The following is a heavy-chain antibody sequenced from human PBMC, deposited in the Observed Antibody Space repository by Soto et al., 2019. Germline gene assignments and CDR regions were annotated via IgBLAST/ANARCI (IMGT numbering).Heavy chain of an antibody. CDR3: AITSRAMGDV. J-gene: IGHJ4*02. V-gene: IGHV1-8*01. CDR1: GYTFTSYD. CDR2: MNPNSGGT. Sequence: QVQLVQSGAEVKKPGASVKVSCKASGYTFTSYDVNWVRQATGQGLEWMGWMNPNSGGTDYAQIFQGRVTMTRDTSISTAYMALSSLTSEDTAVYYCAITSRAMGDVWGQGTMVTVSS. D-gene: IGHD3-16*01.